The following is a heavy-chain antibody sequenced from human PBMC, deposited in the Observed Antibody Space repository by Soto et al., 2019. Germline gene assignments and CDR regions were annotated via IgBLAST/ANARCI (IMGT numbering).Heavy chain of an antibody. CDR3: ARGIILTGDWAGMFAH. Sequence: GGSLRLSCAASGFTFSSYAMSWVRQAPGKGLEWVSAISGSGGSTYYADSVKGQVTISADKSINTAYLQWNSVKASDSGMYYCARGIILTGDWAGMFAHWGRGTPVTVSS. J-gene: IGHJ4*02. CDR1: GFTFSSYA. CDR2: ISGSGGST. D-gene: IGHD3-9*01. V-gene: IGHV3-23*01.